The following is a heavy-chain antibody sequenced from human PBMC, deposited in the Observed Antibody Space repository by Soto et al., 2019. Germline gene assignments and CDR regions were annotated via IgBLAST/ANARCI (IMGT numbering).Heavy chain of an antibody. D-gene: IGHD2-21*01. CDR3: AKHLIWSPLYGMDV. J-gene: IGHJ6*02. V-gene: IGHV3-48*01. Sequence: GGSLRLSCASSGFTFNSFSINWVRQAPGKGLEWVSYISGSSSTIYYADSVKGRFTISRDNSKNTLYLQMNSLRAEDTAVYYCAKHLIWSPLYGMDVWGQGTTVTVSS. CDR2: ISGSSSTI. CDR1: GFTFNSFS.